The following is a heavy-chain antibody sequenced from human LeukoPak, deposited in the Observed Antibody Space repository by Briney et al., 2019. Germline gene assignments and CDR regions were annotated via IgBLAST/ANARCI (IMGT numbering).Heavy chain of an antibody. D-gene: IGHD3-22*01. Sequence: SETLSLTCTVSGXSISSNNYYWGWIRQPPGKGLEWIGSIYYSGSTNYNPSLKSRVTISVDTSKNQFSLKLSSVTAADTAVYYCARRYYYDSSGYYYFFDYWGQGTLVTVSS. V-gene: IGHV4-39*01. CDR1: GXSISSNNYY. J-gene: IGHJ4*02. CDR3: ARRYYYDSSGYYYFFDY. CDR2: IYYSGST.